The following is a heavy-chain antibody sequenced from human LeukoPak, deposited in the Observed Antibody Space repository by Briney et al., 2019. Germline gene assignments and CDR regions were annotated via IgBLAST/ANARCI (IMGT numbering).Heavy chain of an antibody. CDR1: GFTCTSYY. V-gene: IGHV1-46*03. CDR3: ARERGEYCSSTSCYTYRWFDP. D-gene: IGHD2-2*02. J-gene: IGHJ5*02. Sequence: ASVKVSCKASGFTCTSYYMHWVRQAPGQGLEWMGIINPSGGSTSYAQKFQGRVTMTRDTSTSTVYMELSSLRSEDTAVYYCARERGEYCSSTSCYTYRWFDPWGQGTLVTVSS. CDR2: INPSGGST.